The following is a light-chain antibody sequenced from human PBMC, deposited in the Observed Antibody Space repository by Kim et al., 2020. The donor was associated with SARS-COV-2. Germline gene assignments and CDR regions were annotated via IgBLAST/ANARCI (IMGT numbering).Light chain of an antibody. Sequence: QSVLTQPPSASGTPGQRVTISCSGSSSNIGSNYVYWYQQLPGTAPKLLIYRNNQRPSGVPDRFSGSKSGTSASLAISGLRSEDEADYYCAAWDDSLSCWVFGGGTQLTVL. V-gene: IGLV1-47*01. CDR3: AAWDDSLSCWV. CDR2: RNN. CDR1: SSNIGSNY. J-gene: IGLJ3*02.